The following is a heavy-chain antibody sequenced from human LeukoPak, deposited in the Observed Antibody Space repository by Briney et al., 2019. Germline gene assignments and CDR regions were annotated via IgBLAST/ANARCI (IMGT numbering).Heavy chain of an antibody. CDR3: AKSGGYGLIDY. V-gene: IGHV4-39*01. J-gene: IGHJ4*02. CDR1: GASVSGSPYY. CDR2: IYSSGST. Sequence: SETLSLTCTVSGASVSGSPYYWGWIRQPPGKGLEWIGSIYSSGSTYYNASLQSRVTISIETSKNQISLRLNSVTAADTAIYYCAKSGGYGLIDYGGQGTLVTVSS. D-gene: IGHD1-26*01.